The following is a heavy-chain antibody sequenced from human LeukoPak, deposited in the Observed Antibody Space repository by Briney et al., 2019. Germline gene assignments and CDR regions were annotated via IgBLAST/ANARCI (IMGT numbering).Heavy chain of an antibody. Sequence: LRLSCAASGFTVSSNYMSWVRQPPGKGLEWIGYIYYSGSTYYNPSLKSRITISGDTSKNQFSLKVSFVTATDTAAYYCARVDGTVSLDYWGQGTLVTVSS. CDR1: GFTVSSNY. J-gene: IGHJ4*02. CDR2: IYYSGST. CDR3: ARVDGTVSLDY. D-gene: IGHD4-17*01. V-gene: IGHV4-30-4*08.